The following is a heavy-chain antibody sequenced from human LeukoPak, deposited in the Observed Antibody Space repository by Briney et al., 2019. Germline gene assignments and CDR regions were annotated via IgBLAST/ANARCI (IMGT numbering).Heavy chain of an antibody. J-gene: IGHJ4*02. V-gene: IGHV1-24*01. CDR2: FDPEDGET. CDR3: ATAIPDYDFWSGCV. D-gene: IGHD3-3*01. CDR1: GYTLTELS. Sequence: GASVKVSCKVFGYTLTELSMHWVRQAPGKGLEWMGGFDPEDGETIYAQKFQGRVTMTEDTSTDTAYMELSSLRSEDTAVYYCATAIPDYDFWSGCVWGQGTLVTVSS.